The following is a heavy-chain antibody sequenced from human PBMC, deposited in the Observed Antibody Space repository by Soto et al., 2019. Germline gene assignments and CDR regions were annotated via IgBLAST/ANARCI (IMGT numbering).Heavy chain of an antibody. V-gene: IGHV4-39*07. CDR1: VGSISSSSYY. D-gene: IGHD6-13*01. J-gene: IGHJ4*02. Sequence: PSETLSLTCTVSVGSISSSSYYWGWIRQPPGKGLEWIGSIYYSGSTYYNPSLKSRVTISVDTSKNQFSLKLTSVTVEDTAVYYCATSYGNAWYTYWGQGTQVTVSS. CDR3: ATSYGNAWYTY. CDR2: IYYSGST.